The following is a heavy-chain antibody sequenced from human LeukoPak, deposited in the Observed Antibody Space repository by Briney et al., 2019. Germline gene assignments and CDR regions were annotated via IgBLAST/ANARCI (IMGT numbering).Heavy chain of an antibody. CDR1: GFTFSNFW. V-gene: IGHV3-7*03. J-gene: IGHJ6*02. CDR2: INHNGNVN. CDR3: ARGGGLDV. D-gene: IGHD3-16*01. Sequence: GGSLRLSCTASGFTFSNFWMNWARQAPGKGLEWVASINHNGNVNYYVDSVKGRFTISRDNAKNSLYLQMSNLRAEDTAVYFCARGGGLDVWGQGATVTVSS.